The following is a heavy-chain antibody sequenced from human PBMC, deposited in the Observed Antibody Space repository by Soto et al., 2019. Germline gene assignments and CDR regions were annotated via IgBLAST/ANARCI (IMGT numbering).Heavy chain of an antibody. CDR1: GGTFNSYD. CDR3: ARHLHKDYYYGMDV. Sequence: VSCKASGGTFNSYDINWVRQAPGQGLEWMGGIIPIVETPKYAQKFQGRVTITADESTNTVYMELSSLRSEDTAMYYCARHLHKDYYYGMDVWGQGTTVTVS. V-gene: IGHV1-69*01. D-gene: IGHD3-3*02. J-gene: IGHJ6*02. CDR2: IIPIVETP.